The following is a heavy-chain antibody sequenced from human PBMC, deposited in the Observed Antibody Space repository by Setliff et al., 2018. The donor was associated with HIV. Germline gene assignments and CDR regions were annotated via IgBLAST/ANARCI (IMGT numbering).Heavy chain of an antibody. Sequence: SVKVSCKASGGTFSNYGMSWVRQAPGQGLEWMGGIIPISGTANYAQKFQGRVTITTDESTSTAYMELSGLRSEDTAVYYSARDFGGYCSSMSCPGLFDPWGQGTLVTVSS. CDR1: GGTFSNYG. CDR2: IIPISGTA. CDR3: ARDFGGYCSSMSCPGLFDP. J-gene: IGHJ5*02. V-gene: IGHV1-69*05. D-gene: IGHD2-2*01.